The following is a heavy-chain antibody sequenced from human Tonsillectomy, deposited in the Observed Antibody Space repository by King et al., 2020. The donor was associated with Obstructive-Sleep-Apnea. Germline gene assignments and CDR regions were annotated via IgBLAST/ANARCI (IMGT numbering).Heavy chain of an antibody. CDR3: ASARWELPFDY. D-gene: IGHD1-26*01. CDR2: MYYGGST. V-gene: IGHV4-39*01. J-gene: IGHJ4*02. CDR1: GYSISSSTYY. Sequence: QLQESGPRLVKPSETLSLTCTVSGYSISSSTYYWGWIRQPPGKDLEWIGSMYYGGSTYYNPSLKSRVTISVDTSKNQFSVKLTSVTAAATAVYYCASARWELPFDYWGQGTLVTVSS.